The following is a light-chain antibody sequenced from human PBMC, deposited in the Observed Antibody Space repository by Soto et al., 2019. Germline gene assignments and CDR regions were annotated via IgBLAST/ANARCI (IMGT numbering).Light chain of an antibody. CDR2: EVS. V-gene: IGLV2-11*01. Sequence: QSALTQPRSVSGSPGQSVTISCTGTSGDVGAYNYVSWYQQYPGKAPKVVIYEVSERPSGVPHRFSGSKSGNTASLIISGLQAEDEADYYCCSYAGSYTHVVFGGGTKLTVL. CDR3: CSYAGSYTHVV. CDR1: SGDVGAYNY. J-gene: IGLJ2*01.